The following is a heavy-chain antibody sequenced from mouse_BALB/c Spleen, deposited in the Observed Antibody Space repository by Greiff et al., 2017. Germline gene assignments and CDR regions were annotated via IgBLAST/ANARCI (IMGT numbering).Heavy chain of an antibody. J-gene: IGHJ4*01. D-gene: IGHD2-4*01. CDR2: INSNGGST. CDR3: ARGGDYDDYAMDY. CDR1: GFTFSSYG. Sequence: EVHLVESGGGLVQPGGSLKLSCAASGFTFSSYGMSWVRQTPDKRLELVATINSNGGSTYYPDSVKGRFTISRDNAKNTLYLQMSSLKSEDTAMYYCARGGDYDDYAMDYWGQGTSVTVSS. V-gene: IGHV5-6-3*01.